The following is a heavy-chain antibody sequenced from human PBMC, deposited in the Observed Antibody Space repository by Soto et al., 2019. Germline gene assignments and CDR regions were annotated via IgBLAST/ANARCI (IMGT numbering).Heavy chain of an antibody. D-gene: IGHD3-3*01. Sequence: GGSLRLSCAASGFTFSSYAMHWVRQAPGKGLEWVAVISYDGSNKYYADSVKGRFTISRDNSKNTLYLQMNSLRAEDTAVYYCARDARYYDFWSGYSGGYFDYWGQGTLVTVSS. CDR3: ARDARYYDFWSGYSGGYFDY. CDR1: GFTFSSYA. J-gene: IGHJ4*02. CDR2: ISYDGSNK. V-gene: IGHV3-30*04.